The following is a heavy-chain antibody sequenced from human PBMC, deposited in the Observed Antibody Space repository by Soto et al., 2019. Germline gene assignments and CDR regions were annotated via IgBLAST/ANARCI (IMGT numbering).Heavy chain of an antibody. Sequence: QVQLQESGPGLVKPSQTLSLTCTVSGGSITTGGYYWSWIRQHPGKGLEWIGYIYYSGSTSYNPSRKSLITMSVDTSKNQFSLKLTSVTAADTAVYYCARDDTRAGYDYWGQGTLVTVSS. CDR2: IYYSGST. J-gene: IGHJ4*02. V-gene: IGHV4-31*01. D-gene: IGHD5-18*01. CDR1: GGSITTGGYY. CDR3: ARDDTRAGYDY.